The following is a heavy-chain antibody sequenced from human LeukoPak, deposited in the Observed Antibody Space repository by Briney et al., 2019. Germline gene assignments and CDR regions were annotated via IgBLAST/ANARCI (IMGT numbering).Heavy chain of an antibody. CDR2: INPKSGGT. CDR3: ARGTYDKPAY. Sequence: ASVKVSCKSSVYTFTGNHMHWVRPAPGQGLEWMEWINPKSGGTNYAQKFQGRVTMNRDRSISTGYMELSRLRSDDAAVYYCARGTYDKPAYWGQGTLVTVSS. V-gene: IGHV1-2*02. J-gene: IGHJ4*02. D-gene: IGHD3-22*01. CDR1: VYTFTGNH.